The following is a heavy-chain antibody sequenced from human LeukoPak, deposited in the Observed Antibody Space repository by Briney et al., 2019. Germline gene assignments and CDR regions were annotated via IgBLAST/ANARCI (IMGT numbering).Heavy chain of an antibody. CDR1: GGSISSNNW. J-gene: IGHJ4*02. CDR2: IYHSGSP. D-gene: IGHD3-22*01. V-gene: IGHV4-4*02. Sequence: PSETLSLTCAVSGGSISSNNWWGWVRQPPGKGLEWIGEIYHSGSPNYNPSLKSRVTISVDKSRNHFSLNLSSVTAADTAVYYCARWGSGFFDFWGQGSLVTVSS. CDR3: ARWGSGFFDF.